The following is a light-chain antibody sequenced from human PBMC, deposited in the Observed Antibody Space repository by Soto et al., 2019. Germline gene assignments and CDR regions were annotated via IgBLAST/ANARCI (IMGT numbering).Light chain of an antibody. CDR2: EVS. J-gene: IGLJ1*01. Sequence: QSALTQPASVSGSPGQSSTISCTGTSSDVGSYNLVSWYQQHPGKAPKLMIYEVSKRPSVVSNRFSGSKSGNTASLTISGLQAEDEADYYCCSYAGSSTPHYVFGTGTKLTVL. CDR1: SSDVGSYNL. V-gene: IGLV2-23*02. CDR3: CSYAGSSTPHYV.